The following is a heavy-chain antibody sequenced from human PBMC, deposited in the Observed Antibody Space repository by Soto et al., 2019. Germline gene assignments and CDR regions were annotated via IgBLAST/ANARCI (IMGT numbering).Heavy chain of an antibody. J-gene: IGHJ4*02. D-gene: IGHD1-26*01. CDR1: GFTFSSYA. Sequence: PGGSLRLSCAASGFTFSSYAMHWVRQAPGKGLEWVAVTSYDGSGRYYADSVKGRFTISRDNSKNTLYLQMNSLRPEDTAVYYCARPGRCLQSHVDYWGPGTLVTVSS. V-gene: IGHV3-30-3*01. CDR2: TSYDGSGR. CDR3: ARPGRCLQSHVDY.